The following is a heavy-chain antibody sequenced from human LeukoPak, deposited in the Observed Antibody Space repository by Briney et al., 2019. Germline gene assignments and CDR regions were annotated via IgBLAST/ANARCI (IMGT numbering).Heavy chain of an antibody. Sequence: PGGSLRLSCAASGFTFRSYWMIWVRQAPGKGLEWVANIKQDGSEKYYVDSVKGRFTISRDNAKNSVYLQMNSLRAEDTALYYCARGSGSSWYFYFDYWGQGTLVTVSS. CDR1: GFTFRSYW. CDR2: IKQDGSEK. CDR3: ARGSGSSWYFYFDY. J-gene: IGHJ4*02. D-gene: IGHD6-13*01. V-gene: IGHV3-7*03.